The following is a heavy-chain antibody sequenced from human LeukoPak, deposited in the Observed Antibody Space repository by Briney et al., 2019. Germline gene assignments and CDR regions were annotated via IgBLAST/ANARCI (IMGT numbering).Heavy chain of an antibody. D-gene: IGHD1-26*01. Sequence: PSETLSLTCTVSGSSISSYYWSWIRQPAGEGLEWIGRIYTSGSTNYNPSLKSRVTMSVDTSKNQFSLKLSSVTAADTAVYYCARSLIVGATNLYWFDPWGQGTLVTVSS. CDR3: ARSLIVGATNLYWFDP. CDR1: GSSISSYY. CDR2: IYTSGST. V-gene: IGHV4-4*07. J-gene: IGHJ5*02.